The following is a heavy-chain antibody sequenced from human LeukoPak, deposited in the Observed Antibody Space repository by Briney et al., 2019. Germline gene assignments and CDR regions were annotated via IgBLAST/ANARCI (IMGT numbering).Heavy chain of an antibody. V-gene: IGHV3-48*03. D-gene: IGHD3-10*01. CDR3: ARNPRGAANHY. CDR2: ISSSGSTI. Sequence: PGGSLRLSCAASGFTFSSYEMNWVRQAPGKGLEWVSYISSSGSTIYYADSVKGRFTISRDNAKNSLYLQMNSLRAEDTAVYYCARNPRGAANHYWGQGTLVTVSS. J-gene: IGHJ4*02. CDR1: GFTFSSYE.